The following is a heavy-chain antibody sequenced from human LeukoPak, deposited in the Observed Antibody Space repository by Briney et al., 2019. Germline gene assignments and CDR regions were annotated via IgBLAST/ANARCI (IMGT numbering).Heavy chain of an antibody. CDR1: CGSISSYY. CDR3: ARAGTSVAARITFDT. CDR2: IYYSGTT. D-gene: IGHD6-6*01. V-gene: IGHV4-59*01. J-gene: IGHJ5*02. Sequence: SETLSLTCTVSCGSISSYYWSWIRQPPGKELEWIGYIYYSGTTNYDPSLKSRVTISVDTSKNQFTLRLSSVTAADTAVYYCARAGTSVAARITFDTWGQGTLVTVSS.